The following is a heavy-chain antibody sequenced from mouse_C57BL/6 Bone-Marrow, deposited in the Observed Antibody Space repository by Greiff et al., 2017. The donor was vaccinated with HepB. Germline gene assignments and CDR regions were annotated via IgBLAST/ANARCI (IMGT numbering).Heavy chain of an antibody. CDR2: IGPGSGST. D-gene: IGHD1-1*01. J-gene: IGHJ1*03. CDR3: ARGDYYGSSHEWYFDV. Sequence: QVHVKQSGAELVKPGASVKISCKASGYTFTDYYINWVKQRPGQGLEWIGKIGPGSGSTYYNEKFKGKATLTADKSSSTAYMQLRSLTSEDSAVYFCARGDYYGSSHEWYFDVWGTGTTVTVSS. V-gene: IGHV1-77*01. CDR1: GYTFTDYY.